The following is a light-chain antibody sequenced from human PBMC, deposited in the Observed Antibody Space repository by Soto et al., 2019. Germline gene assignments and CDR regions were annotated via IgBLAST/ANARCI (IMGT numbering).Light chain of an antibody. V-gene: IGLV2-14*01. Sequence: QSALTQPASVSGSPGQSITISCTGTSDDVGAYNSVSWYQQHSGKAPKLIIYEVSNRPSGVSNRFFGSKSGYTASLTISGLRAEDEADYYCSSYTNSITRVFGGGTKVTVL. CDR2: EVS. CDR3: SSYTNSITRV. J-gene: IGLJ3*02. CDR1: SDDVGAYNS.